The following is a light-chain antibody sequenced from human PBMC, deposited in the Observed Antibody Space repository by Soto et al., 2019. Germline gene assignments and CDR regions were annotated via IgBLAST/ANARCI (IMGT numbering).Light chain of an antibody. J-gene: IGKJ5*01. CDR3: QQYNKRPPGIT. CDR2: GTS. Sequence: EIVMTQSPDTLSVSPGERATLSCRASQSVSSNLAWYQHKPGQAPRLLIYGTSTRATGVPARFSGSGSGTEFTLTISSLQSEDFAVYYCQQYNKRPPGITFGQGTRLEIK. V-gene: IGKV3-15*01. CDR1: QSVSSN.